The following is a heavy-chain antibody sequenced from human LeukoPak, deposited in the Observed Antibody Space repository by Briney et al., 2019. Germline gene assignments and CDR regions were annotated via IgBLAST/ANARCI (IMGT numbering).Heavy chain of an antibody. D-gene: IGHD5-18*01. J-gene: IGHJ5*02. CDR1: GFTFSSYS. V-gene: IGHV3-21*01. CDR3: ARGRLDGGYSYLDWFDP. CDR2: ISSSSAYI. Sequence: GGSLRLSCAASGFTFSSYSMIWVPQAPGKGLEWVSSISSSSAYIYYADSVRGRFTISRDNAENSLYLQMNSLRAEDTAVYYCARGRLDGGYSYLDWFDPWGQGTLVTVYS.